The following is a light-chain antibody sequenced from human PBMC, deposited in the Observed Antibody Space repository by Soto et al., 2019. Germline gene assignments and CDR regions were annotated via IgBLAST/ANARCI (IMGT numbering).Light chain of an antibody. CDR2: KDN. J-gene: IGLJ3*02. Sequence: NFMLTQPHSVSESPGKTVTISCTRSSCSIASDYVARYQQRPGGSATTVIYKDNQKRSGVPARFSGSIDSSSNSASLAISGLKTEDEADYYCQSYDSSLRGVFGGGTKLTVL. CDR3: QSYDSSLRGV. V-gene: IGLV6-57*01. CDR1: SCSIASDY.